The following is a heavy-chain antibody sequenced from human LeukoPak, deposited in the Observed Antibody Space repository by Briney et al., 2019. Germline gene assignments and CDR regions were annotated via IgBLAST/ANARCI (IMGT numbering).Heavy chain of an antibody. CDR3: ARATIGTMSAAFDM. D-gene: IGHD1-1*01. CDR2: ISSDGTTT. CDR1: GFTFSNYW. V-gene: IGHV3-74*01. J-gene: IGHJ3*02. Sequence: GGSLRLSCAASGFTFSNYWMHWVRQAPGKGLVWVSCISSDGTTTSYADSVKGRLTISRDNAKNTLYLQMRRLSAAEAAVYYCARATIGTMSAAFDMWRQGTMVTASS.